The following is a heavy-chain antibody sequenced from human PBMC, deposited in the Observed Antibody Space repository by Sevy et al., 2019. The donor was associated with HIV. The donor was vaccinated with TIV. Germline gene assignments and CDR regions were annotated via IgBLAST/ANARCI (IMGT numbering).Heavy chain of an antibody. CDR3: ARDDEPDYYYVDMDV. J-gene: IGHJ6*02. V-gene: IGHV3-30-3*01. CDR1: GFTFSSYA. Sequence: GGSLRLSCAASGFTFSSYAMHWVHQAPGKGLEWVAVISYDGSNKYYADSVKGRFTISRYNSKNTLYLQMDGLRAEDTALYYCARDDEPDYYYVDMDVWGQGTTVTVSS. CDR2: ISYDGSNK.